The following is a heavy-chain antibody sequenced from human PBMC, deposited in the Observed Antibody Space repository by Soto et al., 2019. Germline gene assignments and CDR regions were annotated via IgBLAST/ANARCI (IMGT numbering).Heavy chain of an antibody. D-gene: IGHD3-3*01. V-gene: IGHV4-39*01. CDR3: ARQRRYYDFWSGYANWGYYGMDV. Sequence: GGSISSSSYYWGWIRQPPGKGLEWIGSIYYSGSTYYNPSLKSRVSISVDTSKNQFSLKLSSVTAADTAVYYCARQRRYYDFWSGYANWGYYGMDVWGQGTTVTVSS. J-gene: IGHJ6*02. CDR2: IYYSGST. CDR1: GGSISSSSYY.